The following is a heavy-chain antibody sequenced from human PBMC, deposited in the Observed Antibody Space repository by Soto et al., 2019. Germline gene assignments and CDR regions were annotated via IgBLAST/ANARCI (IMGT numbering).Heavy chain of an antibody. CDR2: ISKGGNKK. CDR3: AREEFEAGRGHFGY. CDR1: GFTFSTSA. Sequence: QVQVVESGGGVVQPGGSLRLSCAASGFTFSTSAMHWVRQAPGKGLEWMAMISKGGNKKYYADSVKGRFTISSDISESTLYLQMNSLRTEDKAVYYCAREEFEAGRGHFGYWGQGTLVSVSS. J-gene: IGHJ4*02. D-gene: IGHD6-13*01. V-gene: IGHV3-30-3*01.